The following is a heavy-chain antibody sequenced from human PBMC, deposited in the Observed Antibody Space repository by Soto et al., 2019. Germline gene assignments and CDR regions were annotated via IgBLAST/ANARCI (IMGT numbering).Heavy chain of an antibody. V-gene: IGHV3-15*01. CDR3: TIVYRDTVAGTPIGY. D-gene: IGHD6-19*01. CDR2: IKSKTDGGTT. CDR1: GFTFSNAW. J-gene: IGHJ4*02. Sequence: EVQLVESGGGLVKPGGSLRLSCAASGFTFSNAWMSWVRQAPGKGLEWVGRIKSKTDGGTTDYAAPVKGRFTISRDDSKNTLYLQMNSLKTEDTAVYYCTIVYRDTVAGTPIGYWGQGTLVTVSS.